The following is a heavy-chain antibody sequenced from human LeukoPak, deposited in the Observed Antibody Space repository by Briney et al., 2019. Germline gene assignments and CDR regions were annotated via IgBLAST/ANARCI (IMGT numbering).Heavy chain of an antibody. CDR3: ARSSYSSSSSV. CDR2: IGGSDGGT. D-gene: IGHD6-6*01. J-gene: IGHJ3*01. V-gene: IGHV3-23*01. Sequence: GGSLRLSCVTSGFTFSTYGMSWVRQAPGKGLQWVSAIGGSDGGTYYADSVKGRFTISRDNSKNSLYLQINSLRAEDTAVYYCARSSYSSSSSVWGQGTMVTVSS. CDR1: GFTFSTYG.